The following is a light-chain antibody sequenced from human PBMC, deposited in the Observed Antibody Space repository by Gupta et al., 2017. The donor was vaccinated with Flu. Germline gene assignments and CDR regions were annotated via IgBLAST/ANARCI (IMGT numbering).Light chain of an antibody. J-gene: IGKJ2*03. CDR1: QTISSW. Sequence: GDTCSITCRARQTISSWLACYQQKPGKTSKLLIYNAADLQSGVPARFSGSGSGTEFTLTISGVQPDDFATYHCQQYETYPYSFGQGTKLEI. CDR2: NAA. CDR3: QQYETYPYS. V-gene: IGKV1-5*03.